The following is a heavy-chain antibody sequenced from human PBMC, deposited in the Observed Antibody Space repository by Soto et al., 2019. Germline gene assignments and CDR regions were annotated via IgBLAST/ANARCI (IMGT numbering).Heavy chain of an antibody. D-gene: IGHD4-17*01. J-gene: IGHJ4*02. CDR1: GFSRSTSGLG. CDR3: AHSSNDYGGLVFDY. CDR2: IYWDDDK. V-gene: IGHV2-5*02. Sequence: QITLKESGPTLVKPTQTLTLTCTFSGFSRSTSGLGVGWIRQPPGKALEWLALIYWDDDKRYSPSLKSRLTITKDTSKNRVVLTMTNMDPVDTATDYGAHSSNDYGGLVFDYWGQGILVPVSS.